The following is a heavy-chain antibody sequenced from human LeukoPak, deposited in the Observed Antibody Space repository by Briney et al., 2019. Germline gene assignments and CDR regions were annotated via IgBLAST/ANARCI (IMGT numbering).Heavy chain of an antibody. V-gene: IGHV1-18*01. CDR1: GYTFTSYG. J-gene: IGHJ6*03. CDR2: ISAYNGNT. CDR3: ARGRGSSGWGRGYYYYMDV. Sequence: GASVKVSCKASGYTFTSYGISWVRQAPGQGLEWMGWISAYNGNTNYAQKLQGRVTMTTDTSTSTAYMELSRLRSDDTALYYCARGRGSSGWGRGYYYYMDVWGKGTTVTVSS. D-gene: IGHD6-19*01.